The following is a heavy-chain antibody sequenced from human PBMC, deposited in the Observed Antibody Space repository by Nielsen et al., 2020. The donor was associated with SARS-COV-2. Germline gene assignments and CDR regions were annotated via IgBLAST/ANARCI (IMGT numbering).Heavy chain of an antibody. CDR3: ARSPKSRGYSYG. CDR2: IYHSGST. CDR1: GGSISSSNW. Sequence: SETLSLTCTVSGGSISSSNWWSWVRQPPGKGLEWIGEIYHSGSTNYNPSLKSRVTISVDKSKNQFSLKLSSVTAADTAVYYCARSPKSRGYSYGWGQGTLVTVSS. D-gene: IGHD5-18*01. V-gene: IGHV4-4*02. J-gene: IGHJ4*02.